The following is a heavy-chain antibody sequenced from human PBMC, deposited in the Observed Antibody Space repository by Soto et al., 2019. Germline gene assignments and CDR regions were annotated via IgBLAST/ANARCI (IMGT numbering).Heavy chain of an antibody. CDR3: TPDTPVIGAQIDY. V-gene: IGHV3-15*01. Sequence: PGGSLRLSCAASGFSFSDAWMNWVRQGPGKRLEWVARVKSKADSETIDYAAPVKGRFSISRDDSKNMVYLQMDSLKTEDTAVYYCTPDTPVIGAQIDYWGQGTLVTVS. CDR2: VKSKADSETI. J-gene: IGHJ4*02. CDR1: GFSFSDAW.